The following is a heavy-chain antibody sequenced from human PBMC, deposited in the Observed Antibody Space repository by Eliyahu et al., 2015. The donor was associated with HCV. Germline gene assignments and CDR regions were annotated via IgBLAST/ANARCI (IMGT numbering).Heavy chain of an antibody. J-gene: IGHJ4*02. V-gene: IGHV5-51*01. CDR1: GYSFTSYW. CDR2: IYPGDSAT. CDR3: AATDFWSGYGVTAPKGPFDY. D-gene: IGHD3-3*01. Sequence: EVQLVQSGAEVKKPGESLKISCKGSGYSFTSYWXGWVRQMPGKGLEWMGIIYPGDSATRYSPSFQGQVTISADKSISTAYLQWSSLKASDTAMYYCAATDFWSGYGVTAPKGPFDYWGQGTLVTVSS.